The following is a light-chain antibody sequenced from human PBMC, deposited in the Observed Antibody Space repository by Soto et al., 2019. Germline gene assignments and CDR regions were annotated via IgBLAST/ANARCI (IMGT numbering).Light chain of an antibody. CDR3: QQYNSYPWT. V-gene: IGKV1-16*02. Sequence: DIQMTQSPSSLSASVGDRVTITCRASQGIRNYLAWFQQKPGKPPKSLIYPASSLQSGVPSKFSGSGSGTDFTLTISSLQPEDFATYYCQQYNSYPWTFGQGTKVEIK. CDR2: PAS. CDR1: QGIRNY. J-gene: IGKJ1*01.